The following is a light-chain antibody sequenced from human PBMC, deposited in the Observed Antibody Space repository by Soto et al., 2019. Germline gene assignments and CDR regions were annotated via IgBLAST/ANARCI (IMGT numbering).Light chain of an antibody. CDR2: SAS. J-gene: IGKJ1*01. CDR1: QDISSY. Sequence: DIQLTQSPSFLSASVGDRVTITCRASQDISSYLAWYQQRPGKVPRFLTHSASTLQSGVPSTFSVTGSRTTFTLTISSLQPEDIATYYCQQLNRFHRTFGQGTKVEV. CDR3: QQLNRFHRT. V-gene: IGKV1-9*01.